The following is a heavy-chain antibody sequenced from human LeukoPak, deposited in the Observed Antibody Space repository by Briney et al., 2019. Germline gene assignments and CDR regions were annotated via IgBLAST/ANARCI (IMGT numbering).Heavy chain of an antibody. J-gene: IGHJ3*02. V-gene: IGHV1-69*06. CDR2: IIPIFGAP. CDR1: GGTFSSYG. Sequence: SVKVSCKASGGTFSSYGISWVRQAPGQGLEWMGGIIPIFGAPSYAQKFPGRVTITADISTSTAYMELSSLRSEDAAVYYCARGKATAAAAFDIWGQGTMVTVSS. CDR3: ARGKATAAAAFDI. D-gene: IGHD6-13*01.